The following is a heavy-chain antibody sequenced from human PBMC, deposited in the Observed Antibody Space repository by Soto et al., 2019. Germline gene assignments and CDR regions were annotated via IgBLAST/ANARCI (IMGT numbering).Heavy chain of an antibody. CDR3: ARVPGVVVSADDAFDI. V-gene: IGHV4-4*02. J-gene: IGHJ3*02. CDR1: GGSVSSSNW. CDR2: IYHSGSA. Sequence: QVQLQESGPGLVKPSGTLSLTCAVSGGSVSSSNWWSWVRQSPGKGLEWMGEIYHSGSAHYNPPLKSRATISLGKSKNQFSLRLSSVTAADTAVYYCARVPGVVVSADDAFDIWGPGTRVIVSS. D-gene: IGHD2-21*02.